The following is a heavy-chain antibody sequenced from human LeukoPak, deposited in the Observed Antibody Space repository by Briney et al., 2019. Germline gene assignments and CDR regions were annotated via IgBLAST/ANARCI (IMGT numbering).Heavy chain of an antibody. D-gene: IGHD3-10*01. CDR2: IYHSGST. Sequence: SQTLSLTCTVSGGSISSGGYYWSWIRQPPGKGLEWIGYIYHSGSTYYNPSLKSRVTISVDRSRNQFSLKLSSVTAADTAVYYCARAEIWSHYYYYYGMDVWGQGTTVTVSS. CDR3: ARAEIWSHYYYYYGMDV. V-gene: IGHV4-30-2*01. CDR1: GGSISSGGYY. J-gene: IGHJ6*02.